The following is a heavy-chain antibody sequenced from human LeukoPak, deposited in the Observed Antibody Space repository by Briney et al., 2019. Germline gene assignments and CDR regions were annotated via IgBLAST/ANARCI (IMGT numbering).Heavy chain of an antibody. D-gene: IGHD6-19*01. Sequence: GGSLRLSCAASGFTFSSYEMNWVRQAPGKGLEWVSYISSSGSTIYYADSVKGRFTISRDNAKNSLYLQMNSLRAEDTAVYYCARSGWYLDAFDIWGQGTMVTVSS. J-gene: IGHJ3*02. CDR3: ARSGWYLDAFDI. V-gene: IGHV3-48*03. CDR1: GFTFSSYE. CDR2: ISSSGSTI.